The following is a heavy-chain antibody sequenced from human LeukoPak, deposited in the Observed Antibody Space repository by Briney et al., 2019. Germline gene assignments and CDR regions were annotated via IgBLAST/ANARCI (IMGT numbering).Heavy chain of an antibody. Sequence: GASVKVSCKASGGTFSSYAISWVRQAPGQGLEWMGGIIPIFGTANYAQKFQGRVTITTDESTSTAYMELSSLRSEDTAVYYCATYYYGSGGYFDPWGQGTLVTVSS. J-gene: IGHJ5*02. V-gene: IGHV1-69*05. D-gene: IGHD3-10*01. CDR2: IIPIFGTA. CDR1: GGTFSSYA. CDR3: ATYYYGSGGYFDP.